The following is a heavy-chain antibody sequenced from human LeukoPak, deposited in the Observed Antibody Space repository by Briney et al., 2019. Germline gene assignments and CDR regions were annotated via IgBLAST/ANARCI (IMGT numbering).Heavy chain of an antibody. CDR2: ISSSTSTI. D-gene: IGHD2-15*01. V-gene: IGHV3-48*01. J-gene: IGHJ3*02. CDR1: GFTFSSYS. CDR3: ARVGCGWVLTPCDAFDI. Sequence: PGGSLRLSCAASGFTFSSYSMNWVRQAPGKGLEWLSYISSSTSTINYADSVRGRFTISRDNAKNSLYLQMNSLRAEDTAVYYRARVGCGWVLTPCDAFDIWGQGTMVTVSS.